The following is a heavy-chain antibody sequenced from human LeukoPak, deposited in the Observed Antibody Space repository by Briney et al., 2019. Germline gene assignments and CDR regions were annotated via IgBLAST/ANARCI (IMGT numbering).Heavy chain of an antibody. V-gene: IGHV4-59*01. Sequence: SETLSLTCTVSGGSISSYYWSWIRQPPGKGLEWIGYIYYSGSTNYNPSLKSRVTISVDTSKNQFSLKLSSVTAADTAVYYCARVSGDGYHHWYFDLWGRGTLVTVSS. D-gene: IGHD5-24*01. CDR3: ARVSGDGYHHWYFDL. CDR1: GGSISSYY. J-gene: IGHJ2*01. CDR2: IYYSGST.